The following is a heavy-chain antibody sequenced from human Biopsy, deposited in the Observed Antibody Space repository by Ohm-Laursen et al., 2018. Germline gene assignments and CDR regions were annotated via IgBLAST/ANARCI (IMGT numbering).Heavy chain of an antibody. CDR2: IYYTGHT. V-gene: IGHV4-59*01. D-gene: IGHD7-27*01. J-gene: IGHJ4*02. Sequence: TLSLTCSVSGGSIQSYYWNWIRQSPGKGLEWIGFIYYTGHTNYNPSLKSRATISVDTSKNQFSLKVISVTAADTAVYYCARLTGDPSYWGQGILVTVSS. CDR1: GGSIQSYY. CDR3: ARLTGDPSY.